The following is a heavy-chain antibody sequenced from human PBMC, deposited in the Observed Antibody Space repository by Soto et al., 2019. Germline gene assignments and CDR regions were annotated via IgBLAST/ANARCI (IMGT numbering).Heavy chain of an antibody. V-gene: IGHV4-30-4*01. D-gene: IGHD4-4*01. Sequence: SETLSLTCTVSGGSISSGDYYWSWIRQPPGKGLEWIGYIYYSGSTYYNPSLKSRVTISVDTSKNQFSLKLSSVTAADTAVYYCARETTVTTGDYYYYGMDVWGQGTTVTVS. CDR2: IYYSGST. CDR3: ARETTVTTGDYYYYGMDV. J-gene: IGHJ6*02. CDR1: GGSISSGDYY.